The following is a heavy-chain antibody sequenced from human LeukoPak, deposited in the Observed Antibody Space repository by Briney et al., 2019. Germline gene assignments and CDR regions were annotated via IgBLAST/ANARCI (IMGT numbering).Heavy chain of an antibody. D-gene: IGHD2-21*02. CDR2: VSAHGVDK. Sequence: PGTSLRLSCAASGFAFSSYAMHWVRQAPGKGLEWLAVVSAHGVDKFYADSVKGRFTISKDTSKNTLSLQMNSLRAEDTAVYYCATGGDHPYWGPGTLVTVSS. CDR1: GFAFSSYA. CDR3: ATGGDHPY. J-gene: IGHJ1*01. V-gene: IGHV3-30*04.